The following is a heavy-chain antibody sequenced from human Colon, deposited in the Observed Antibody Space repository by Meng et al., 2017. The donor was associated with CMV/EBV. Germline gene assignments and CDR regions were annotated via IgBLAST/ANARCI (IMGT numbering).Heavy chain of an antibody. V-gene: IGHV3-64*02. Sequence: GESLKISCAASGLTLSNYVIHWIRQAPGGGLDYVSALGNDGVSKHYADSVKDRFTISRDDSTNMVYLHMGSLTTEDMAVYYCAREAGSSGRAGYFDYWGQGTLDTVSS. J-gene: IGHJ4*02. CDR1: GLTLSNYV. CDR3: AREAGSSGRAGYFDY. D-gene: IGHD6-19*01. CDR2: LGNDGVSK.